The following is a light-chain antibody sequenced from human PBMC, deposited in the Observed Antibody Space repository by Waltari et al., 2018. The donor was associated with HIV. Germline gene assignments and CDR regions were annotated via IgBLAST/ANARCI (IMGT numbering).Light chain of an antibody. CDR1: ALPKQY. CDR2: KDS. CDR3: QSADRSGSWV. V-gene: IGLV3-25*03. J-gene: IGLJ2*01. Sequence: SYELTQPPSVSVSPGQTASITCSGDALPKQYAYWYHQKSGQAPVLVIYKDSERPSGIPERFSVSSSVTTVTLTISGVRPEDEADYYCQSADRSGSWVFGGGTKLTVL.